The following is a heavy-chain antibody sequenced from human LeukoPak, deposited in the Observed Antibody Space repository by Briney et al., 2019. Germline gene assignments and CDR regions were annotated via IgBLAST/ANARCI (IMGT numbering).Heavy chain of an antibody. CDR3: AKVRWLRGAFDL. V-gene: IGHV1-2*02. D-gene: IGHD5-12*01. CDR1: GYTFTSYG. Sequence: ASVKVSCKASGYTFTSYGISWVRQAPGQGLEWMGWISPKRGDTNSAQKFQDRISMTRDTSINSAYMELRRLKYDDTAVYYCAKVRWLRGAFDLWGQGTMVTVSS. CDR2: ISPKRGDT. J-gene: IGHJ3*01.